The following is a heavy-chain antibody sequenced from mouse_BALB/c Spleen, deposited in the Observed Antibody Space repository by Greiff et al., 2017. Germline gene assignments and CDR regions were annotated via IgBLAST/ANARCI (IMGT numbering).Heavy chain of an antibody. CDR3: TRSRDYGYDEEAAMDD. CDR2: IDPSDSYT. V-gene: IGHV1S127*01. J-gene: IGHJ4*01. D-gene: IGHD2-2*01. CDR1: GYTFTSYW. Sequence: QVQLQQPGAELVKPGASVKMSCKASGYTFTSYWMHWVKQRPGQGLEWIGVIDPSDSYTSYNQKFKGKATLTVDTSSSTAYMQLSSLTSEDSAVYYCTRSRDYGYDEEAAMDDWGQGTTVTVSS.